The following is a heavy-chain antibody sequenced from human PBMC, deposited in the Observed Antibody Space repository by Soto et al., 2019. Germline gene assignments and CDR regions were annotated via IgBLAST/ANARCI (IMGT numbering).Heavy chain of an antibody. J-gene: IGHJ6*02. D-gene: IGHD5-18*01. CDR2: IKSKTDGGTT. CDR1: GFTFSNAW. Sequence: GGSLRLSCAASGFTFSNAWMNWVRQAPGKGLEWVGRIKSKTDGGTTDYAAPVKGRFTISRDDSKNTLYLQMNSLKTEDTAVYYCTTDMETAGLQYYYGMDVWGQGTTVTVSS. CDR3: TTDMETAGLQYYYGMDV. V-gene: IGHV3-15*07.